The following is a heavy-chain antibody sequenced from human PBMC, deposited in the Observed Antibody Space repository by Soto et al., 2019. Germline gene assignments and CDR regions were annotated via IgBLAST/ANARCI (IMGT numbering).Heavy chain of an antibody. D-gene: IGHD3-3*01. CDR2: ISGSGGST. CDR1: GFTFSSYA. Sequence: GGSLRLSCAASGFTFSSYAMSWVRQAPGKGLEWVSAISGSGGSTYYADSVKGRFTISRDNSKNTLYLQMNSLRAEDTAVYYCAKAPASGYYTSYYFDYWGQGTLVTVSS. V-gene: IGHV3-23*01. CDR3: AKAPASGYYTSYYFDY. J-gene: IGHJ4*02.